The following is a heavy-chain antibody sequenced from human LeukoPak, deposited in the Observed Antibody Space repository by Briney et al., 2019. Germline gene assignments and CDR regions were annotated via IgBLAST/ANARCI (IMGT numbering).Heavy chain of an antibody. CDR3: ARDQGGSYSY. CDR2: ISSLSGTR. V-gene: IGHV3-48*01. J-gene: IGHJ4*02. CDR1: GFSFTTYW. D-gene: IGHD1-26*01. Sequence: GGSLRLSCGASGFSFTTYWMGWVRQAPGKGLEWVSFISSLSGTRDYADSVKGRFTISRDNAKNSLYLHMNSLRAEDTAVYYCARDQGGSYSYWGQGTLVTVSS.